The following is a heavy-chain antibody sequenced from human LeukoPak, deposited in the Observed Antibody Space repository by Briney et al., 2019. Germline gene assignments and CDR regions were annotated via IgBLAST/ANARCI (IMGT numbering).Heavy chain of an antibody. J-gene: IGHJ4*02. CDR3: ARDPDYYDSSGYSDY. D-gene: IGHD3-22*01. CDR1: GGTFSSYA. V-gene: IGHV1-69*01. CDR2: IIPIFGTA. Sequence: ASVKVSCKASGGTFSSYAISWVRQAPGQGLEWMGGIIPIFGTANYAQKFQGRVTITADESTSTAYMELSSLRSEDTAVYYCARDPDYYDSSGYSDYWGQGTLVTVSS.